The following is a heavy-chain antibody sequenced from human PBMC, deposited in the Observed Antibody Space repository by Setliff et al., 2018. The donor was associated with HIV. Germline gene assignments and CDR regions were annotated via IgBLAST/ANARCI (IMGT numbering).Heavy chain of an antibody. CDR2: IYYSGST. Sequence: PSETLSLTCTVSGGSISSGAYYWSWIRQHPGKGLEWIGYIYYSGSTYYNPSLKSRVTISVDTSKNQFSLQLKSVTAADTAVYYCARVPLSSPRRPGGYFDYWGQGTLVTVSS. CDR3: ARVPLSSPRRPGGYFDY. CDR1: GGSISSGAYY. J-gene: IGHJ4*02. D-gene: IGHD3-16*01. V-gene: IGHV4-31*03.